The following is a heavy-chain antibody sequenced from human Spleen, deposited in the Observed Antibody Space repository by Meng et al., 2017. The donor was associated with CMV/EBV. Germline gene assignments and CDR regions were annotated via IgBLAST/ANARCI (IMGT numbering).Heavy chain of an antibody. V-gene: IGHV3-20*04. J-gene: IGHJ6*02. D-gene: IGHD1-26*01. CDR1: GFTFDDYG. CDR3: ATIMGYSGRSDYYYYYGMDV. Sequence: GESLKISCAASGFTFDDYGMSWVRQAPGKGLEWVSGINWNGGSTGYADSVKGRFTISRDNAKNSLYLQMNSLRAEDTAVYYCATIMGYSGRSDYYYYYGMDVWGQGTTVTVSS. CDR2: INWNGGST.